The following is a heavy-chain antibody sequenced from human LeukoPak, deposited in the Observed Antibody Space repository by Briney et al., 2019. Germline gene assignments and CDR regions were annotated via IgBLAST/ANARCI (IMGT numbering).Heavy chain of an antibody. CDR2: INPNSGGT. V-gene: IGHV1-2*02. J-gene: IGHJ4*02. D-gene: IGHD2-2*01. Sequence: ASVKVSCKASGYTFTGYYMHWVRQAPGQGLEWMGWINPNSGGTNYAQKFQGRVTMTRDTSISTAYMELRSLRSDDTAVYYCARGHGGYCSSTSCYFGEFDYWGQGTLVTVSS. CDR3: ARGHGGYCSSTSCYFGEFDY. CDR1: GYTFTGYY.